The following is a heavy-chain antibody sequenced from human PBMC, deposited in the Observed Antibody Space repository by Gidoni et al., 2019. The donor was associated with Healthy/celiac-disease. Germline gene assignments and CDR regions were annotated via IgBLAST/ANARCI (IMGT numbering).Heavy chain of an antibody. CDR3: ARGAVAGYFDY. CDR1: GCTFSSYS. V-gene: IGHV3-21*01. J-gene: IGHJ4*02. CDR2: ISSSSSYI. D-gene: IGHD6-19*01. Sequence: EVQLVESGGGLVKPGGSLRLSCAASGCTFSSYSMNWVRQAPGKGLEWVSSISSSSSYIYYADSVKGRFTISRDNAKNSLYLQMNSLRAEDTAVYYCARGAVAGYFDYWGQGTLVTVSS.